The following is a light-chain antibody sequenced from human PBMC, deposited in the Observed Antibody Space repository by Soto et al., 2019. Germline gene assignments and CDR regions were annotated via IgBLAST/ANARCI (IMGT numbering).Light chain of an antibody. Sequence: QSALTQPPSASGSLGQSVTISCTGTSSDVGGYNYVSWHQQHPGKAPKLMFYEVTKRPSGVPDRFSGSKSGNTASLTVSGLQAEDEADYYCSSFAGGGNPVLFGGGTKLTVL. CDR2: EVT. V-gene: IGLV2-8*01. J-gene: IGLJ2*01. CDR3: SSFAGGGNPVL. CDR1: SSDVGGYNY.